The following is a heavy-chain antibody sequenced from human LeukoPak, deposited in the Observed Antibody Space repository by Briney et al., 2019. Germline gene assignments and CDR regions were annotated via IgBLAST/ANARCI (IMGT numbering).Heavy chain of an antibody. Sequence: GGSLRLSCAASGFTFSNYAMSWVRQAPGKGLEWVSAISGSGGSTYHADSVKGRFTISRDNSKNTLYLQMNSLTAEDTAVYYCAKNTARGIAVANFDYWGQGTLVTVSS. CDR3: AKNTARGIAVANFDY. J-gene: IGHJ4*02. CDR2: ISGSGGST. V-gene: IGHV3-23*01. D-gene: IGHD6-19*01. CDR1: GFTFSNYA.